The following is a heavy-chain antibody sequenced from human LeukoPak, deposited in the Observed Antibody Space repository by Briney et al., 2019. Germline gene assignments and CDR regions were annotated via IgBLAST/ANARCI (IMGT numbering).Heavy chain of an antibody. CDR3: ARAVSRYSSSSGGAYFDY. CDR2: IYHSGST. J-gene: IGHJ4*02. V-gene: IGHV4-4*02. D-gene: IGHD6-6*01. Sequence: PSGTLSLTCAVSGGSISSSNWWSWVRQPPGKGLKWIGEIYHSGSTNYNPSLKSRVTISVDTSKNQFSLKLSSVTAADTAVYYCARAVSRYSSSSGGAYFDYWGQGTLVTVSS. CDR1: GGSISSSNW.